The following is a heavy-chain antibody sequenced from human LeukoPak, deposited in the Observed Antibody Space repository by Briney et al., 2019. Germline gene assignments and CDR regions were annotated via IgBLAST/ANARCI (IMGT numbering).Heavy chain of an antibody. Sequence: SETLSLTCAVYGGSFSGYYWSWIRQPPGKELEWIGEINHSGSTNYNPSLKSRVTISVDTSKNQFSLKLSSVTAADTAVYYCAREVVAARLYYYYYYMDVWGKGTTVTVSS. J-gene: IGHJ6*03. V-gene: IGHV4-34*01. CDR3: AREVVAARLYYYYYYMDV. CDR1: GGSFSGYY. D-gene: IGHD6-6*01. CDR2: INHSGST.